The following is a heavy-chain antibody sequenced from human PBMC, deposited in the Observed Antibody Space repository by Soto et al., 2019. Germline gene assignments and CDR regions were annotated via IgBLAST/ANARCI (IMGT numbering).Heavy chain of an antibody. V-gene: IGHV3-30*18. J-gene: IGHJ4*02. CDR1: GFTFSSYG. CDR2: ISYDGSNK. Sequence: QVQLVESGGGVVQPGRSLRLSCAASGFTFSSYGMHWVRQAPGKGLEWVAVISYDGSNKYYADPVKGRFTISRDNSKNTLYLQMNSLRAEDTAVYYCAKDIAGGYSYGRTHDYWGQGTLVTVSS. D-gene: IGHD5-18*01. CDR3: AKDIAGGYSYGRTHDY.